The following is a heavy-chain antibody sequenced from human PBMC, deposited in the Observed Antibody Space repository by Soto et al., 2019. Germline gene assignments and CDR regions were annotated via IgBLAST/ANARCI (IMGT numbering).Heavy chain of an antibody. CDR2: ISGSGGTT. CDR3: AKIWLKYQLLCPLDD. V-gene: IGHV3-23*01. CDR1: GFTFSSYA. Sequence: LRLSCAASGFTFSSYAMSWVRQAPGKGLEWVSGISGSGGTTYYAGPVKGRFTISRDNSKNTLYLQMKSLRAEDTALYHCAKIWLKYQLLCPLDDWGQGTLVTVSS. J-gene: IGHJ4*02. D-gene: IGHD2-2*01.